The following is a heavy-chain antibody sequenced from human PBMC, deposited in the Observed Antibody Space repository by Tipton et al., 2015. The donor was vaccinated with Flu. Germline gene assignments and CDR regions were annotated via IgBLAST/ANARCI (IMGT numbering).Heavy chain of an antibody. J-gene: IGHJ5*02. D-gene: IGHD6-13*01. V-gene: IGHV4-59*07. Sequence: TLSLTCTVSGGSIRSYYWSWIRQPPGKGLEWIGYIYYSGSTNYNPSLKSRVTLSIDTSKNQFSLSLSSVTAADTAVYYCARLAALNWFDPWGQGTLVTVSS. CDR3: ARLAALNWFDP. CDR2: IYYSGST. CDR1: GGSIRSYY.